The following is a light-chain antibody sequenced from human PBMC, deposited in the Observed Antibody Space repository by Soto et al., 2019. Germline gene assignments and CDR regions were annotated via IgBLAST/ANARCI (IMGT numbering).Light chain of an antibody. CDR1: QSVSSNS. J-gene: IGKJ4*01. CDR2: HTS. V-gene: IGKV3-20*01. CDR3: QQADA. Sequence: EIVLTQSPGTLSLSPGERATLSCRASQSVSSNSLTWYQQKPGQAPRLLIYHTSNRATGIPDRFSGSGSGTDFTLTIGRLEPEDFAVYYCQQADAFGGGTKVEIK.